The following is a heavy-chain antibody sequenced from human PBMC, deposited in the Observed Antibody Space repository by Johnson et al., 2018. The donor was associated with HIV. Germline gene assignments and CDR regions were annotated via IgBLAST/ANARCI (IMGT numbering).Heavy chain of an antibody. CDR1: GFTFSSYA. D-gene: IGHD3-22*01. J-gene: IGHJ3*02. Sequence: VQLVESGGGLVQPGGSLRLSCAASGFTFSSYAMSWVRQAPGKGLEWVSAISGSGGSTYYADSVKGRFTISRDNSKNTLYLQMNSLRAEDTAVYYCARGGANYYDSSGYYGAFDIWGQGTMVTVSS. CDR2: ISGSGGST. V-gene: IGHV3-23*04. CDR3: ARGGANYYDSSGYYGAFDI.